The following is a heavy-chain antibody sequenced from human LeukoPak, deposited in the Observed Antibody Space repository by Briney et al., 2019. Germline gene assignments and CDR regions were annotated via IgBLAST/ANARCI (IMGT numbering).Heavy chain of an antibody. D-gene: IGHD1-26*01. V-gene: IGHV3-49*03. CDR1: GFTFGDYA. CDR3: TRDLLLRIEWIRPGYYYYGMDV. CDR2: IRSKAYGGTT. J-gene: IGHJ6*02. Sequence: PGGSLRLSCTASGFTFGDYAMSWFRQAPGKGLEWVGFIRSKAYGGTTEYAASVKGRFTISRDDSKSIAYLQMNSLKAEDTAVYYCTRDLLLRIEWIRPGYYYYGMDVWGQGTTVTVSS.